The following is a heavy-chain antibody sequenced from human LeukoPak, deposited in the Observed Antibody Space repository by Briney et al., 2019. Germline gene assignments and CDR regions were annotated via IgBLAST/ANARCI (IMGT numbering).Heavy chain of an antibody. CDR3: ARVNRYCSGGSCGLSDI. V-gene: IGHV1-18*01. D-gene: IGHD2-15*01. CDR2: ISAYSGNT. J-gene: IGHJ3*02. Sequence: ASVKVSCKASGYTFTSYGISWVRQAPGQGLEWMGWISAYSGNTNYAQKLQGRVTMTTDTSTSTAYMELRSLRSDDTAVYYCARVNRYCSGGSCGLSDIWGQGTMVTVSS. CDR1: GYTFTSYG.